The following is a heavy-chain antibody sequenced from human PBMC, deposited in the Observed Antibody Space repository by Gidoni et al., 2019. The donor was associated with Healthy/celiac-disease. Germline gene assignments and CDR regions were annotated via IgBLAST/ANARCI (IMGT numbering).Heavy chain of an antibody. V-gene: IGHV3-48*03. CDR1: GFTFSSYE. CDR2: IRSSGSTI. D-gene: IGHD1-7*01. J-gene: IGHJ3*02. CDR3: ARVGNYAGAFDI. Sequence: EVQLVGSGGGLVQPGGSLRLSCAASGFTFSSYEMNWVRQAPGKGLEWVSYIRSSGSTIYYADSVKGRFTISRDNAKNSLYLQMNSLRAEDTAVYYCARVGNYAGAFDIWGQGTMVTVSS.